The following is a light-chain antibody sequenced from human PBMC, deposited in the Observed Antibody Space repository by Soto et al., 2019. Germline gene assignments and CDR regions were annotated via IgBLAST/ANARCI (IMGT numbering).Light chain of an antibody. CDR1: NNRVSW. CDR2: SAS. V-gene: IGKV1-5*01. Sequence: HRTRTPLPRCAPVGDSVTIPVLSSNNRVSWLAWYQQKPGKAPNLLIYSASSLQSGIPSRFSGTGSGTEFTLTINNLEPEDFATCYCQQDDSFPITFGQGTRLEI. CDR3: QQDDSFPIT. J-gene: IGKJ5*01.